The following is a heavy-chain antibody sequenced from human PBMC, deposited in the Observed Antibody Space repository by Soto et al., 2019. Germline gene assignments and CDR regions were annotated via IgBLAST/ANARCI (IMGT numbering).Heavy chain of an antibody. Sequence: EVQLVESGGGLVQPGGSLKLSCAASGFTFSGSAMHRVRQASGKGLEWVGRIRSKPNNYATAYGASVKGRFTIARDDSKNTAYLQMNSLNTEDTAVYYCSRQASDFWSGKPQYYMDVWGKGTTVTVSS. J-gene: IGHJ6*03. CDR1: GFTFSGSA. CDR3: SRQASDFWSGKPQYYMDV. CDR2: IRSKPNNYAT. D-gene: IGHD3-3*01. V-gene: IGHV3-73*01.